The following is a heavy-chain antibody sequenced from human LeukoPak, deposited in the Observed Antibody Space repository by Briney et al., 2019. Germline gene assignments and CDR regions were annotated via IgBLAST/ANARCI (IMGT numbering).Heavy chain of an antibody. V-gene: IGHV4-59*01. D-gene: IGHD6-19*01. CDR2: IYYSGST. J-gene: IGHJ4*02. CDR3: AREGSSGYDY. Sequence: ETLSLTCTVSGGSISSYYWSWIRQPPGKGLEWSGYIYYSGSTNYNPSLKSRVTISVDTSKNQFSMKLSSVTAADTAVYYCAREGSSGYDYWGQGTLVTVSS. CDR1: GGSISSYY.